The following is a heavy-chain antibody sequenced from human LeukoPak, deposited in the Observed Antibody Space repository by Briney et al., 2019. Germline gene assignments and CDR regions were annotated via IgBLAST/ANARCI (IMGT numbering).Heavy chain of an antibody. CDR2: INAGNGNT. Sequence: ASVKVSCKASGYTFTSYAMHWVRQAPGQRLEWMGWINAGNGNTKYSQKFQGRVTITRDTSASTAYMELSSLRSEDTAAYYCARDGRVATSLLTRWFDYWGQGTLVTVSS. J-gene: IGHJ4*02. CDR3: ARDGRVATSLLTRWFDY. CDR1: GYTFTSYA. V-gene: IGHV1-3*01. D-gene: IGHD5-12*01.